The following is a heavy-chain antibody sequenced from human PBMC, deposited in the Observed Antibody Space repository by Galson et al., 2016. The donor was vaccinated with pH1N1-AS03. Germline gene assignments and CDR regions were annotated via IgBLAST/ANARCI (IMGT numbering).Heavy chain of an antibody. CDR3: AKDLFWMSAMDV. J-gene: IGHJ6*02. D-gene: IGHD1-1*01. CDR1: GFGVSGNA. Sequence: SLRLSCAASGFGVSGNAMTWVRQAPGRGPEWVSSIGRDLKTHYANSVKGRFSISKDNSKNTVYLQMESLSAEDTALYYCAKDLFWMSAMDVWGQGTTVTVSS. CDR2: IGRDLKT. V-gene: IGHV3-23*01.